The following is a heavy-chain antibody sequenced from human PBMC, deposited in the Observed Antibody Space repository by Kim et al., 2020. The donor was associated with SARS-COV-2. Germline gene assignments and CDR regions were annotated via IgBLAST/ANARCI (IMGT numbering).Heavy chain of an antibody. CDR3: AGTLVQYLGYYGMDV. Sequence: ASVEGRFTISDDTAKNSLYLQMNSLGAETTAVYYCAGTLVQYLGYYGMDVWGQGTPVTVSS. D-gene: IGHD4-4*01. V-gene: IGHV3-11*01. J-gene: IGHJ6*02.